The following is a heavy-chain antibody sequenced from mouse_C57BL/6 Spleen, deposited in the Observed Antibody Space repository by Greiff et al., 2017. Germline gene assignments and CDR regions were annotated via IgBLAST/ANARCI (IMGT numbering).Heavy chain of an antibody. CDR3: TVYDYDGAWFAY. Sequence: EVQRVESGEGLVKPGGSLKLSCAASGFTFSSYAMSWVRQTPEKRLEWVAYISSGGDYIYYADTVKGRFTISRDNARNTLYLQMSSLKSEDTAMYYCTVYDYDGAWFAYWGQGTLVTVSA. J-gene: IGHJ3*01. CDR2: ISSGGDYI. V-gene: IGHV5-9-1*02. CDR1: GFTFSSYA. D-gene: IGHD2-4*01.